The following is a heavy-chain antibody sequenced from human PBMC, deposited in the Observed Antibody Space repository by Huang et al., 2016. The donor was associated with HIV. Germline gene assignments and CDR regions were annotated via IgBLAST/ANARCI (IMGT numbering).Heavy chain of an antibody. CDR2: IYPGDSDT. V-gene: IGHV5-51*01. CDR1: GYRFRSNW. J-gene: IGHJ6*02. Sequence: EVQLVQSGAEVKKPGESLKISCKGSGYRFRSNWIGWLRQMPGKGLGWMGIIYPGDSDTRYSPSFQGQVTISADKSINPAYLRWSSLKASDTAMYYCARLIGSPSFYYGLDVWGQGTTVTVSS. D-gene: IGHD3-10*01. CDR3: ARLIGSPSFYYGLDV.